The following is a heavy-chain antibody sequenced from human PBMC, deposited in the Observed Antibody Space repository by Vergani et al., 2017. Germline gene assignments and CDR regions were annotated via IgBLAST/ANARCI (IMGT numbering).Heavy chain of an antibody. Sequence: QVQLVQSGAEVKKPGASVKVSCKASGYTFTSYYMHWVRQAPGQGLEWMGIINPSGGSTSYAQKFQGRVTMTRDTSTGTVYMELSSLRSEDTAVYYCARVGYCSSTSCPIFDYWGQGTLVTVSS. J-gene: IGHJ4*02. CDR1: GYTFTSYY. V-gene: IGHV1-46*03. CDR2: INPSGGST. CDR3: ARVGYCSSTSCPIFDY. D-gene: IGHD2-2*01.